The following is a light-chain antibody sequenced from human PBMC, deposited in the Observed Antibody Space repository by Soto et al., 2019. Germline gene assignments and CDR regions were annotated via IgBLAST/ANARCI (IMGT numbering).Light chain of an antibody. Sequence: DIQMPQSPSSLSASLGSRATITCRASQSISRYLHWYQHKPGKAPKLLIYAASNLQSGVPSRCSGSGAGTDFTLTSSSLQPEDFATYYCQHFKSFPITFGQGTRLEIK. CDR3: QHFKSFPIT. J-gene: IGKJ5*01. CDR1: QSISRY. V-gene: IGKV1-39*01. CDR2: AAS.